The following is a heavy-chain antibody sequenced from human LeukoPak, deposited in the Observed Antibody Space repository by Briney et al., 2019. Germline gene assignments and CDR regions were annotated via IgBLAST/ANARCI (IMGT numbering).Heavy chain of an antibody. Sequence: SETLSLTCIVSGESISGFYWNWIRQPPGKGLEWIGYAYYTGSTNYNPSLKSRVTIPIDTSKNQFSLKLSAVTAADTAVYYCALIAVADAFDIWGQGTMVTVSS. CDR2: AYYTGST. V-gene: IGHV4-59*08. CDR1: GESISGFY. CDR3: ALIAVADAFDI. J-gene: IGHJ3*02. D-gene: IGHD6-19*01.